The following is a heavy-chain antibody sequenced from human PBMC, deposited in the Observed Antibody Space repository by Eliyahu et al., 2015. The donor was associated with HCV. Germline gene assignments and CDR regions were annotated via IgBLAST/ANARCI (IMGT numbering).Heavy chain of an antibody. J-gene: IGHJ4*02. CDR1: GFTFDDYA. CDR3: AKDGYGSGSRLYYFDH. V-gene: IGHV3-9*01. CDR2: LSWNSGNI. D-gene: IGHD3-10*01. Sequence: EVTLEESGGGLVQPGGSLRLAXXASGFTFDDYAMHWVRQVPGKGLEWVASLSWNSGNIVYGDSVKGRFTISRDNSKSFLYLQMDSLRTEDTVLYYCAKDGYGSGSRLYYFDHWGQGIMVTVSS.